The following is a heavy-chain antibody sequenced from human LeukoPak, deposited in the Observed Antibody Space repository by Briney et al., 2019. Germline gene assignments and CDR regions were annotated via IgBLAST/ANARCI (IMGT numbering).Heavy chain of an antibody. V-gene: IGHV3-74*01. CDR3: AREGLRGLAARPYYFDY. Sequence: GGSLRLSCAASGFTFSSYWMPWVRQAPGKGLVWVSRINTDGSSTSYADSVKGRFTISRDNAKNTLYLQMNSLRAEDTAVYYCAREGLRGLAARPYYFDYWGQGTLVTVSS. CDR1: GFTFSSYW. J-gene: IGHJ4*02. CDR2: INTDGSST. D-gene: IGHD6-25*01.